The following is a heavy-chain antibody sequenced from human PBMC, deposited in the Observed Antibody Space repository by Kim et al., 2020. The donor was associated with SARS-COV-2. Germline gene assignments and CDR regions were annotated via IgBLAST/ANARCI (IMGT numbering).Heavy chain of an antibody. Sequence: EQACADSCKGRFTIARDNAKDSLYLQINGLRVEDMAVYYCAREYDTFVFDFWGQGTLVTVSS. J-gene: IGHJ4*02. V-gene: IGHV3-7*01. CDR2: EQ. CDR3: AREYDTFVFDF. D-gene: IGHD3-16*01.